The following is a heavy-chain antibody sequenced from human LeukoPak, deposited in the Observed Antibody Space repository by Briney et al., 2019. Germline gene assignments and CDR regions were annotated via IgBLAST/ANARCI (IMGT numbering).Heavy chain of an antibody. Sequence: GDSLKISFKGSGYVFATYWIGWVRQMPGRGLEWMALISPGNSDTRYSPSFQGQVTISADKSISTAYLQWSSLKASDTAMYYCARSSGSHYGGVDYWGQGTLVTVSS. CDR3: ARSSGSHYGGVDY. J-gene: IGHJ4*02. D-gene: IGHD1-26*01. V-gene: IGHV5-51*01. CDR1: GYVFATYW. CDR2: ISPGNSDT.